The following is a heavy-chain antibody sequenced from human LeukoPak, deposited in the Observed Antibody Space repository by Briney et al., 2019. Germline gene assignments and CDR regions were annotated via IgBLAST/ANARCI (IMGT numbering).Heavy chain of an antibody. CDR2: ISSSSSYI. V-gene: IGHV3-21*01. CDR3: ARDGAAAAAFDY. J-gene: IGHJ4*02. D-gene: IGHD6-13*01. CDR1: GFTFSSYS. Sequence: GGSLRLSCAASGFTFSSYSMNWVRQAPGKGLEWVSSISSSSSYIYYADSVKGRFTISRDNAKNSLYLQMNSLRAEDTAVYYCARDGAAAAAFDYWGQGTLVTVSS.